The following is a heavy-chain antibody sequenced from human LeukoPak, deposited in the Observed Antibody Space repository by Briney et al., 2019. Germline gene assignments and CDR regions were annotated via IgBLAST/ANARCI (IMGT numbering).Heavy chain of an antibody. V-gene: IGHV4-59*01. J-gene: IGHJ4*02. CDR1: GGSISSYY. CDR3: ALDQSRWPY. CDR2: IYYSGST. D-gene: IGHD4-23*01. Sequence: PSETLSLTCTVSGGSISSYYWSWIRQPPAKGLEWIGCIYYSGSTNYNPSLQSRLTISVDTSTNQLCLELRPVCAADSAVDYGALDQSRWPYWGQGILGTVSS.